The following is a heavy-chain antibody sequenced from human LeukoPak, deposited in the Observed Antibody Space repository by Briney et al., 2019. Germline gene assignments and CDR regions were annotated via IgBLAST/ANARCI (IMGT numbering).Heavy chain of an antibody. D-gene: IGHD1-26*01. J-gene: IGHJ6*03. Sequence: PSETLSLTCTVSGGSISSYYWSWIRQPAGKGLEWIGRIYTSGSTNYNPSLQSRVTMSVDTSKNQFSLKLSSVTAADTAVYYCARDLRSQNSNYYYYYMDVWGKGTTVTVSS. CDR1: GGSISSYY. V-gene: IGHV4-4*07. CDR2: IYTSGST. CDR3: ARDLRSQNSNYYYYYMDV.